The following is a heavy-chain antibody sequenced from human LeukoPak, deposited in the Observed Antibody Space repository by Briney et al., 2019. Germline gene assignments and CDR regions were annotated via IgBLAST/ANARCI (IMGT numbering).Heavy chain of an antibody. CDR2: ISTSSSTSSTI. V-gene: IGHV3-48*01. CDR3: ARDKGDYDTSGSLFVF. CDR1: GFTFSSYS. J-gene: IGHJ4*02. Sequence: QPGGSLRLSCAASGFTFSSYSMNWVRQAPGKGLEWVSYISTSSSTSSTIYYADSVKGRFTISRDNAKNSLYLQMNSLRAEDTAVYYCARDKGDYDTSGSLFVFGGQGTLVTISS. D-gene: IGHD3-22*01.